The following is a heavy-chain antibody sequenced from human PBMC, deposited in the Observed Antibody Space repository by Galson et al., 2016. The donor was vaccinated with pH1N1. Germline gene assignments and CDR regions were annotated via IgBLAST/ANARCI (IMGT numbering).Heavy chain of an antibody. CDR3: ATEGYYTSLY. J-gene: IGHJ4*02. D-gene: IGHD1-26*01. Sequence: QDGSRKYYVDSMKGRCTISRDNAENSLSLQMNSLRVEDTALYYCATEGYYTSLYWGQVTLVTVSS. CDR2: QDGSRK. V-gene: IGHV3-7*01.